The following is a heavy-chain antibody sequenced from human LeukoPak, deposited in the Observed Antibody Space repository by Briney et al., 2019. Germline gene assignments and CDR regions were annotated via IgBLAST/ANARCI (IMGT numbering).Heavy chain of an antibody. CDR3: AGDLSQAAALGAFDI. D-gene: IGHD6-13*01. V-gene: IGHV3-21*01. Sequence: GGSLRLSCAASGFTFSSYSMNWVRQAPGKGLEWVSSISSSSSYIYYADSVKGRFTISRDNAKNSLYLQMNSLRAEDTAVYYCAGDLSQAAALGAFDIWGQGTMVTVSS. CDR1: GFTFSSYS. J-gene: IGHJ3*02. CDR2: ISSSSSYI.